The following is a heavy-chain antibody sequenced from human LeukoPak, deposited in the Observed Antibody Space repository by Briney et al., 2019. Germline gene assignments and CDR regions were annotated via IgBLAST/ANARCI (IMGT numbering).Heavy chain of an antibody. V-gene: IGHV1-8*01. J-gene: IGHJ6*02. D-gene: IGHD3-3*01. CDR1: GYTFTSYD. Sequence: GASVKVSCKASGYTFTSYDINWVRQATGQGLEWMGWMNPNSGNTGYAQKFQGRVTMTRNTSISTAYTELSSLRSEDTAVYYCASLRYYDFWSGYYIDYYYYGMDVWGQGTTVTVSS. CDR3: ASLRYYDFWSGYYIDYYYYGMDV. CDR2: MNPNSGNT.